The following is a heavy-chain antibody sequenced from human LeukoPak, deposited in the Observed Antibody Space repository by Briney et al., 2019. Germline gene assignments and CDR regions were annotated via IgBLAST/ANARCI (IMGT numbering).Heavy chain of an antibody. V-gene: IGHV3-53*01. Sequence: QPGGSLRLSCAASGFTVSNNYMTWVRQAPGKGLEWVSVLYSGGTTYYADSVKGRFTISRDDSKNTLFLQMNSLRAEDTAVYYCASNQPTPSSYYYYYMDVWGKGTTVTVSS. J-gene: IGHJ6*03. D-gene: IGHD2-2*01. CDR3: ASNQPTPSSYYYYYMDV. CDR2: LYSGGTT. CDR1: GFTVSNNY.